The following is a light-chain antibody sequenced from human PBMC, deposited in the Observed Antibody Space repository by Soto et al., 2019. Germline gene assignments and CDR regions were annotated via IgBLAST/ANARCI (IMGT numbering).Light chain of an antibody. CDR2: STN. Sequence: QAVVTQEHSVTVSPGGTVTLTCASSTGAVTASHYPNWFQQKPGQPPRTLFFSTNNRFSWTPARFSGSLLGGKAALTLSDVQPEDEAEYYCLLYYGGTQGVFGGGTKLTVL. V-gene: IGLV7-43*01. CDR1: TGAVTASHY. CDR3: LLYYGGTQGV. J-gene: IGLJ2*01.